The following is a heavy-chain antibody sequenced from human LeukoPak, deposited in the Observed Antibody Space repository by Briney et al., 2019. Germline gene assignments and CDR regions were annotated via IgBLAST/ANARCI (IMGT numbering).Heavy chain of an antibody. CDR2: MNPNNGNT. Sequence: ASVKVSCKTSGYTFTNYDINWVRQATGQGLEWMGWMNPNNGNTGYAQKFQGRVTMTRNTSISTAYMELSSLRAEDTAVYYCAKGRDGYHYYFDYWGQGTLVTVSS. CDR1: GYTFTNYD. J-gene: IGHJ4*02. D-gene: IGHD5-24*01. CDR3: AKGRDGYHYYFDY. V-gene: IGHV1-8*01.